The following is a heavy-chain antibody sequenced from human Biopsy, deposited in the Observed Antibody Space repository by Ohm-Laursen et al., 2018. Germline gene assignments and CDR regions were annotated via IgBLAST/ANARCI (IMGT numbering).Heavy chain of an antibody. Sequence: GASAKVSCKASGYSFTRYYMQWVREAPGQGLEWMGMINLSGSTTSYPQIFQGRVTMTRDTSKSTVYMELSSLRSADTAVYFCARNTGWYGDLYYFDYWGQGTLVTVSS. CDR3: ARNTGWYGDLYYFDY. CDR1: GYSFTRYY. D-gene: IGHD6-19*01. CDR2: INLSGSTT. J-gene: IGHJ4*02. V-gene: IGHV1-46*01.